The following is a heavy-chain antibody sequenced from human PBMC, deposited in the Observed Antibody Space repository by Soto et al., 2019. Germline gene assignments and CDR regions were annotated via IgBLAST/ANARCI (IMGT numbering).Heavy chain of an antibody. CDR2: IIPIFGTA. CDR1: GGTFSSYA. CDR3: ARDSRTFGMSDAFDI. Sequence: SVKVSCKASGGTFSSYAISWVRQAPGQGLEWMGGIIPIFGTANYAQKFQGRVTITADESTSTAYMELSSLRSEDTAVYYCARDSRTFGMSDAFDIWGQGTMVTVSS. V-gene: IGHV1-69*13. D-gene: IGHD3-3*01. J-gene: IGHJ3*02.